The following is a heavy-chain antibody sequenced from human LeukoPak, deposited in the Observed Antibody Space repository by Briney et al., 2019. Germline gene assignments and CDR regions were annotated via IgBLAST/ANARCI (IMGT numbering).Heavy chain of an antibody. D-gene: IGHD6-13*01. CDR2: INHSGST. Sequence: SETLSLTCAVYGGSFSGYYWSWIRQPPGKGLEWIGEINHSGSTNYNPSLKSRVTISVDTSKNQFSLKLSSVTAADTAVYYCARRGIAAAVGWFDPWGQGTLVTVSS. V-gene: IGHV4-34*01. CDR1: GGSFSGYY. CDR3: ARRGIAAAVGWFDP. J-gene: IGHJ5*02.